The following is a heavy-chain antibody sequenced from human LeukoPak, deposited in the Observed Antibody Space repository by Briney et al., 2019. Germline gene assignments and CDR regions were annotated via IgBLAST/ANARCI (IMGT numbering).Heavy chain of an antibody. Sequence: GGSLRLSCAASRFTFSSYSMNWVRQAPGKGLEWVSSISSSSSYIYYADSVKGRFTISRDNAKNSLYLQMNSLRAEDTAVYYCARERSSGWYFDYWGQGTLVTVSS. V-gene: IGHV3-21*01. D-gene: IGHD6-19*01. CDR1: RFTFSSYS. CDR2: ISSSSSYI. CDR3: ARERSSGWYFDY. J-gene: IGHJ4*02.